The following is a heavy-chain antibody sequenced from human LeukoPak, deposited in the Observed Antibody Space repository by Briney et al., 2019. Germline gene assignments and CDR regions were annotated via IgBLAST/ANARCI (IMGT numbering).Heavy chain of an antibody. D-gene: IGHD3-22*01. CDR2: ITDSGGRT. CDR1: GFTFSNYA. Sequence: GGSLRLSCAASGFTFSNYAMNWVRQAPGKGLEWVSTITDSGGRTFYADSLKGRFTISRDNSKKMLYLQMNSLRAEDTAVYYCAKDPYYYDGSGYYYEYFLHWGQGTLVTVPS. V-gene: IGHV3-23*01. J-gene: IGHJ1*01. CDR3: AKDPYYYDGSGYYYEYFLH.